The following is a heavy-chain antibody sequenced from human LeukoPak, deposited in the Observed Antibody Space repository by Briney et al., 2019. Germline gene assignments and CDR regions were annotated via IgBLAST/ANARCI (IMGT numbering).Heavy chain of an antibody. CDR2: ISGSGSAT. J-gene: IGHJ3*02. D-gene: IGHD3-22*01. V-gene: IGHV3-23*01. CDR3: AKDRRGYYDTSGYYSAFDI. Sequence: GGSLRLSCAASGFTFRSYAMNWVRQAPGKGLEWVSAISGSGSATYYADSVKGRFTISRDNSKNTLYLQMNSLRAEDTAVYYCAKDRRGYYDTSGYYSAFDIWGQGTMVTVSS. CDR1: GFTFRSYA.